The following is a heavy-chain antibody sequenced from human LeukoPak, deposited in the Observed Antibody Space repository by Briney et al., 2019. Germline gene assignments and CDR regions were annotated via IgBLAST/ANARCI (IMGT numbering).Heavy chain of an antibody. V-gene: IGHV4-38-2*02. J-gene: IGHJ4*02. CDR1: GFSISSDYY. CDR2: SHPSGTT. CDR3: TREAERRIVN. Sequence: KSSETLSLTCVVSGFSISSDYYWGWIRQPPGRGLEWIVNSHPSGTTFYNSSLKSRVAMSIDTSKNQFSLKLVSVTAADTAVYYCTREAERRIVNWGQGTLVTVSS. D-gene: IGHD1-1*01.